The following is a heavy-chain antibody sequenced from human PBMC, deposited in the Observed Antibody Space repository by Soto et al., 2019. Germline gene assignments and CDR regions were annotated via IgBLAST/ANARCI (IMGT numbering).Heavy chain of an antibody. CDR1: GGSISSGDYY. CDR2: IYYSGST. V-gene: IGHV4-30-4*01. D-gene: IGHD1-26*01. J-gene: IGHJ6*02. Sequence: SETMSLTCTVSGGSISSGDYYWSWIRQPPGKGLEWIGYIYYSGSTYYNPSLKSRVTISVDTSKNQFSLKLSSVTAADTAVYYCARQRPTDGRWEFANYYGMDVWGQGTPVTVSS. CDR3: ARQRPTDGRWEFANYYGMDV.